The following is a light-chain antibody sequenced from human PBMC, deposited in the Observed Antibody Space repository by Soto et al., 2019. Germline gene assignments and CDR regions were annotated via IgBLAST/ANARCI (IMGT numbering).Light chain of an antibody. Sequence: EVVLTQSPATLSVSPGERATLSCRASESVNNKLGWYQQKPGQAPRLLVYRASPRATGIPARFSGSGSGTEFTLTISSLQSEDSAVYYCHQDNNLFPFTFGQGTRLEIK. CDR3: HQDNNLFPFT. J-gene: IGKJ5*01. CDR2: RAS. CDR1: ESVNNK. V-gene: IGKV3-15*01.